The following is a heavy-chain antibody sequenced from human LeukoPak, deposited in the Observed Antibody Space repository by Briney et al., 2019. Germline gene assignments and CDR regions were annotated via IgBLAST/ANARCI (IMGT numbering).Heavy chain of an antibody. CDR3: AGRDGYNKFGQYFLDS. Sequence: GGSLRLSCAASGFTVSGNYMTWVRQAPGKGLEWVSLIYSNFGTYYADSVKGRFTISRGNSKNTLYLQMNSLKVEDTAVYYCAGRDGYNKFGQYFLDSWGQGTLVTVSS. CDR1: GFTVSGNY. J-gene: IGHJ4*02. V-gene: IGHV3-53*01. CDR2: IYSNFGT. D-gene: IGHD5-24*01.